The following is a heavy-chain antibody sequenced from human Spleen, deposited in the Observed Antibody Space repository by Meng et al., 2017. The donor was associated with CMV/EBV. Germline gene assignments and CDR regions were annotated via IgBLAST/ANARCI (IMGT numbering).Heavy chain of an antibody. CDR2: IYYSGST. V-gene: IGHV4-59*01. Sequence: GSLRLSCTVSGGSISSYYWSWIRQPPGKGLEWIGYIYYSGSTNYNPSLKSRVTISVDTSKNQFSLKLSSVTAADTAVYYCARGTHSFHDWGQGTLVTVSS. CDR3: ARGTHSFHD. J-gene: IGHJ4*02. D-gene: IGHD4-11*01. CDR1: GGSISSYY.